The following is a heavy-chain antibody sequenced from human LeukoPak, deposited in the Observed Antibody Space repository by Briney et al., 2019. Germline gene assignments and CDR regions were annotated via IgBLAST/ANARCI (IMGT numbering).Heavy chain of an antibody. D-gene: IGHD6-13*01. CDR1: GYTFTSYY. V-gene: IGHV1-2*06. CDR3: ACYGGIAAAGRRDYYYGMDV. J-gene: IGHJ6*02. CDR2: INPNSGGT. Sequence: GASVKVSCKAFGYTFTSYYMHWVRQAPGQGLEWMGRINPNSGGTNYAQKFQGRVTMTRDTSTSTVYMELSSLRSEDTAVYYCACYGGIAAAGRRDYYYGMDVWGQGTTVTVSS.